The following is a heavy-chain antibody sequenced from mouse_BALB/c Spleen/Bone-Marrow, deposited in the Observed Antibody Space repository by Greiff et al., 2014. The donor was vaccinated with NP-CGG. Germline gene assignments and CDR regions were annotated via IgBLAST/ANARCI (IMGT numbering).Heavy chain of an antibody. CDR2: ISYDGGN. V-gene: IGHV3-6*02. CDR1: GYSITSGYY. CDR3: ARGGLGYAMDY. D-gene: IGHD2-2*01. Sequence: EVKLQESGPGLVKPSQSLSLTCSVTGYSITSGYYWNWIRQFPGNKLEWMGYISYDGGNNYIPSLKHRISITRDTSKNQFFLKLNSVTAEDTATYYCARGGLGYAMDYWGQGTSVTVSS. J-gene: IGHJ4*01.